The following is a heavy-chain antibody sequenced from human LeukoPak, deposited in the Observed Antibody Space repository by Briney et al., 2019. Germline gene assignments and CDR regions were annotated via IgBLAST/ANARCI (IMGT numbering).Heavy chain of an antibody. CDR3: VRGIDTTGYFHY. D-gene: IGHD3-22*01. J-gene: IGHJ4*02. Sequence: ASVKVSCKASGYTFTTYPINWVRQAPGQGLEWMAWIDTNTGSPTYAHGLTGRFVFSLHTSVSTAFLQINSLKAEDTALYYCVRGIDTTGYFHYWGQGTLVTVSS. CDR2: IDTNTGSP. V-gene: IGHV7-4-1*02. CDR1: GYTFTTYP.